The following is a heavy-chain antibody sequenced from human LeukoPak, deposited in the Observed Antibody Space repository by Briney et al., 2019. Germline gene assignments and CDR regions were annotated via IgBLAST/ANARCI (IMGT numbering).Heavy chain of an antibody. Sequence: SETLSLTCAVSGGSFSDYYWSWIRQPPAKGLEWIGEINHGGDTNYNSSLQSRVTLSVDTSRNQFSLILSPVTAADTAIYYCASHKYPVQAFDVWGQGTMVTVSS. CDR2: INHGGDT. CDR1: GGSFSDYY. J-gene: IGHJ3*01. V-gene: IGHV4-34*01. D-gene: IGHD2-2*02. CDR3: ASHKYPVQAFDV.